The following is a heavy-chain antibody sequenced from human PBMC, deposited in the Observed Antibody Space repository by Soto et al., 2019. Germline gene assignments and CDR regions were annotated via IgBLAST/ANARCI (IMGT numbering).Heavy chain of an antibody. CDR1: GFTFSSYS. Sequence: VGSLRLSCAASGFTFSSYSMNWVRQAPGKGLEWVSTISSSSSYIYYADSVKGRFTISRDNAKNSLYLQMNSLRAEDTAVYYCARDMVRGVSPIDYWGQGTLVTVSS. CDR3: ARDMVRGVSPIDY. V-gene: IGHV3-21*01. CDR2: ISSSSSYI. J-gene: IGHJ4*02. D-gene: IGHD3-10*01.